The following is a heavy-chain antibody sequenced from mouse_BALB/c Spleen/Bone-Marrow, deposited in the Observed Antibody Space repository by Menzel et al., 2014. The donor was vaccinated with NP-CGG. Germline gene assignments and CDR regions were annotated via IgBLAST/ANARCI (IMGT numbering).Heavy chain of an antibody. CDR2: ISTGGSQT. J-gene: IGHJ1*01. CDR1: GFTFSSYG. Sequence: EVKLMESGGDLGKLGGSLKLSCAASGFTFSSYGTSWVRQTPDKRLEWVATISTGGSQTYYTDSVKGRFTISRDNAKNTLYLQMSSLKSEDSAIYYCARRGYDNSYWYFGVWGAGTTVTVSS. V-gene: IGHV5-6*02. D-gene: IGHD2-3*01. CDR3: ARRGYDNSYWYFGV.